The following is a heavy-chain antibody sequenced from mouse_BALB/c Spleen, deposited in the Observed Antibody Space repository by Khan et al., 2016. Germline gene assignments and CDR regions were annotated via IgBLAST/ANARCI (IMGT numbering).Heavy chain of an antibody. Sequence: QVQLKQSGAELARPGASVKLSCKASGYTFTDYYINWVKQRTGQGLEWIGEIYPGSDNTYYNERFKGKATLTADKSPSTAYMQLSSLTSEDSAVYFCARGGGNSDYWGQGTTLTVSS. J-gene: IGHJ2*01. CDR1: GYTFTDYY. V-gene: IGHV1-76*01. CDR3: ARGGGNSDY. D-gene: IGHD2-14*01. CDR2: IYPGSDNT.